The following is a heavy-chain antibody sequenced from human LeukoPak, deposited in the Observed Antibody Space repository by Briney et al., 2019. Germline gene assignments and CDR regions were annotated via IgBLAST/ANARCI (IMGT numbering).Heavy chain of an antibody. CDR3: AAEGSYYYDSSGYYKTWFDP. V-gene: IGHV1-58*02. CDR1: GFTSTSSV. J-gene: IGHJ5*02. CDR2: IVVGSGNT. D-gene: IGHD3-22*01. Sequence: TSVKVSCKASGFTSTSSVMQWVRQARGQRLEWIGEIVVGSGNTNYAQKFQERVTITRDMSTSTAYVELSSLRSEDTAVYYCAAEGSYYYDSSGYYKTWFDPWGQGTLVTVSS.